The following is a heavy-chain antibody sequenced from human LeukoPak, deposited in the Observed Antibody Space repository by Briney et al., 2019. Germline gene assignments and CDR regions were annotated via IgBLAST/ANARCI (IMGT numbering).Heavy chain of an antibody. J-gene: IGHJ4*02. CDR2: ICYSGST. CDR1: GGSISSGDYY. CDR3: HAAAGTGLDY. V-gene: IGHV4-30-4*01. Sequence: SETLSLTCTVSGGSISSGDYYWSWIRQPPGKGLEWIGYICYSGSTYYNPSLKSRVTISVNTSKNQFYLKLRSVTDADTAVYYCHAAAGTGLDYWGQGTLVTVSS. D-gene: IGHD6-13*01.